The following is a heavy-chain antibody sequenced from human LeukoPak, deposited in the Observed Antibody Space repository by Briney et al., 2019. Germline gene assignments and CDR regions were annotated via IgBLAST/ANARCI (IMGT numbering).Heavy chain of an antibody. CDR3: ARVYYDSSGYYFDY. V-gene: IGHV1-8*03. CDR2: MNPNRGNT. Sequence: AAVQVSCQASGYIFTSYDINWVRQAAGHGLEWMGWMNPNRGNTGYAQKFQGRVTITRNTSISTAYMELSSLRSEDTAVYYCARVYYDSSGYYFDYWGQGTLVTVSS. D-gene: IGHD3-22*01. CDR1: GYIFTSYD. J-gene: IGHJ4*02.